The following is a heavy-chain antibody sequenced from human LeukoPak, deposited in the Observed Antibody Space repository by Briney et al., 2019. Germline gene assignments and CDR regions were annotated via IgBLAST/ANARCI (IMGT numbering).Heavy chain of an antibody. CDR1: GFTFSSYG. V-gene: IGHV3-30*18. J-gene: IGHJ4*02. CDR2: ISYDGSNK. D-gene: IGHD6-19*01. Sequence: GGSLRLSCAASGFTFSSYGMHWVRQAPGKGLEWVAVISYDGSNKYYADSVKGRFTISRDNSKNTLYLQMNSLRAEDTAVYYCAKDAAYSSGWYEYWGQGTLVTVSS. CDR3: AKDAAYSSGWYEY.